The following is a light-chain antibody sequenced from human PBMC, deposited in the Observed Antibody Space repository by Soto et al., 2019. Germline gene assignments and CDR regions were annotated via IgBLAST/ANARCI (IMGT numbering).Light chain of an antibody. CDR2: GAS. Sequence: EIVLTQSPATLSLSPGERATLSCRASQSISGYLGWYQQKPGQAPRLLIYGASSRATGIPDRFSGSGSGTDFTLTISRLEPEDFAVYYCQQYGSSSITFGQGTRLEIK. V-gene: IGKV3-20*01. CDR3: QQYGSSSIT. CDR1: QSISGY. J-gene: IGKJ5*01.